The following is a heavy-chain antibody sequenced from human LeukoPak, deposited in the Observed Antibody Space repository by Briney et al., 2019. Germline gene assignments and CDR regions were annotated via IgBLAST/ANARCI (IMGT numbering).Heavy chain of an antibody. D-gene: IGHD2-15*01. V-gene: IGHV4-30-4*08. J-gene: IGHJ5*02. CDR1: GGSFSGYY. CDR3: ARFYRPATLWVVGWFDP. Sequence: SETLSLTCAVYGGSFSGYYWSWIRQPPGKGLEWIGYIYYSGSTYYNPSLKSRVTISVDTSKNQFSLKLSSVTAADTAVYYCARFYRPATLWVVGWFDPWGQGTLVTVSS. CDR2: IYYSGST.